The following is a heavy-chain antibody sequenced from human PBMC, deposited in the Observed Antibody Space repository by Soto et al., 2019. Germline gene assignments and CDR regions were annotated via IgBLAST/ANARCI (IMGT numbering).Heavy chain of an antibody. CDR3: VRDGVGATAYFGYLDN. Sequence: QVQLVESGGGVVQPGRSLRLSCAASGFTFSGYGMHWVRQVPGKALEWVAIIWKDGSNTFYGDSVKGRFIISRDNSKNTLSLQMNSLRVEDTAVYYCVRDGVGATAYFGYLDNWGQGTLVTVSS. CDR2: IWKDGSNT. J-gene: IGHJ4*02. D-gene: IGHD1-26*01. CDR1: GFTFSGYG. V-gene: IGHV3-33*01.